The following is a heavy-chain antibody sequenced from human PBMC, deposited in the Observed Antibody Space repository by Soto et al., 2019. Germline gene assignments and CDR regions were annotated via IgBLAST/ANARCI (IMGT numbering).Heavy chain of an antibody. Sequence: GRSLRLSCAASGFTFSSYAMSRVRQAPGKGLEWVSAITGSGDSTYYADSVKGRFTVSRDNSKNTLYLQMNSLRAEDTAVYYCAKVFVFTIREGFDYWGLGTLVTVSS. J-gene: IGHJ4*02. CDR2: ITGSGDST. D-gene: IGHD3-3*01. V-gene: IGHV3-23*01. CDR3: AKVFVFTIREGFDY. CDR1: GFTFSSYA.